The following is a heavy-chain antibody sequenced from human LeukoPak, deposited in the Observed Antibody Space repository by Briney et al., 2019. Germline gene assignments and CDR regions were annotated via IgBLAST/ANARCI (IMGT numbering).Heavy chain of an antibody. CDR3: ARGTASSWYGNWFDP. Sequence: SQTLSLTCAISGDSVSSNRGAWNWIRQSPSRGLEWLGRTYYRSKWYNDYAVSVKSRITINPDTSKNQFSLQLNSVTPEDTAVYYCARGTASSWYGNWFDPWGQGTLVTVSS. D-gene: IGHD6-13*01. CDR2: TYYRSKWYN. CDR1: GDSVSSNRGA. J-gene: IGHJ5*02. V-gene: IGHV6-1*01.